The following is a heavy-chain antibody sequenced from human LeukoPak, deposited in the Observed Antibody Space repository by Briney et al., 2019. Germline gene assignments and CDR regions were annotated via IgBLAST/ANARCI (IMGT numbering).Heavy chain of an antibody. V-gene: IGHV1-46*01. Sequence: ASVKVSCKASGYTFTSYYMHWVRQAPGQGLEWMGIINPSGGSTSYAQKFQGRVTITADESTSTAYMELSSLRSEDTAVYYCARGYDSSGYYHVSWFDPWGQGTLVTVSS. D-gene: IGHD3-22*01. CDR3: ARGYDSSGYYHVSWFDP. J-gene: IGHJ5*02. CDR2: INPSGGST. CDR1: GYTFTSYY.